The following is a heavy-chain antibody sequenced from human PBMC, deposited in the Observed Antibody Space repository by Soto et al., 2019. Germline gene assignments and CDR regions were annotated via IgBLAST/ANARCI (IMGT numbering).Heavy chain of an antibody. Sequence: ASVKVSCKASGYTFTGYYMHWVRQAPGQGLEWMGWINPNSGGTNYAQKFQGWVTMTRDTSISTAYMELSRLRSDDTAVYYCARDYINQQQLSGGGLHAFDIWGQGTMVTVSS. V-gene: IGHV1-2*04. CDR3: ARDYINQQQLSGGGLHAFDI. D-gene: IGHD6-13*01. J-gene: IGHJ3*02. CDR2: INPNSGGT. CDR1: GYTFTGYY.